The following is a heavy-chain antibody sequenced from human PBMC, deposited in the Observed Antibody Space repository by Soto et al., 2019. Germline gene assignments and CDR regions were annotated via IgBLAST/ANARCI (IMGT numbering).Heavy chain of an antibody. D-gene: IGHD3-3*01. Sequence: PSETLSLTCTVCGGSISNYYWSWIRQPPGKGLEWIGYIHYSGNTKYNPSLKSRVTISSDTSKDQFSLKLTSMTAADTAVYYCARGHYDFWSGYFATIDYWGQGTLVTVSS. J-gene: IGHJ4*02. CDR3: ARGHYDFWSGYFATIDY. V-gene: IGHV4-59*08. CDR1: GGSISNYY. CDR2: IHYSGNT.